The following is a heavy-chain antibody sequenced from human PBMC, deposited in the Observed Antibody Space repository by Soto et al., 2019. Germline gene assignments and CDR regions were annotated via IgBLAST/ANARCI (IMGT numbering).Heavy chain of an antibody. J-gene: IGHJ6*02. Sequence: PGESLKISCKGSGYSFTSYWISWVRQMPGKGLEWMGRIDPSDSYTNYSPSFQGHVTISADKSISTAHLQWSSLKASDTAMYYCASSYYDSSGYYNYYYGMDVWGQGTTVTVSS. CDR2: IDPSDSYT. CDR3: ASSYYDSSGYYNYYYGMDV. D-gene: IGHD3-22*01. V-gene: IGHV5-10-1*01. CDR1: GYSFTSYW.